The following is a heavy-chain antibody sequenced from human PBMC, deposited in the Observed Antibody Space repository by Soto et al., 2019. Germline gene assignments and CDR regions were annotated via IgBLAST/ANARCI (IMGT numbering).Heavy chain of an antibody. CDR2: INHSGST. D-gene: IGHD5-18*01. CDR3: ARGGGEGGYSRSGYFDY. J-gene: IGHJ4*02. CDR1: GGSFSGYY. Sequence: SETLSLTCTVYGGSFSGYYWSWIRQHQGKGLEWIGEINHSGSTNYNPSLKSRVTISVDTSKNQFSLKLSSVTAADTAVYYCARGGGEGGYSRSGYFDYWGQGTLVTVSS. V-gene: IGHV4-34*01.